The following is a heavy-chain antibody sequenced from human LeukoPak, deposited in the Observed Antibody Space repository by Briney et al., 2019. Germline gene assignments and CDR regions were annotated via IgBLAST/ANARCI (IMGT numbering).Heavy chain of an antibody. D-gene: IGHD2-15*01. V-gene: IGHV3-48*01. Sequence: GGSLRLSCAASGFTFSSYEMNWVRQAPGKGLEWVSYISSSSSTIYYADSVKGRFTISRDNAKNSLYLQMNSLRAEDTAVYYCAREYCSGGSCYSYYYYYMDVWGKGTTVTVSS. CDR1: GFTFSSYE. CDR2: ISSSSSTI. J-gene: IGHJ6*03. CDR3: AREYCSGGSCYSYYYYYMDV.